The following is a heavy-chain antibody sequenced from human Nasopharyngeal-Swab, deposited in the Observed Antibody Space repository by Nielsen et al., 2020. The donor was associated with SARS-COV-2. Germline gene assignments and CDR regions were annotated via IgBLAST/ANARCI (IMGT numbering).Heavy chain of an antibody. V-gene: IGHV3-74*01. CDR1: GFTFSRYW. J-gene: IGHJ6*03. CDR2: IDTDGSTT. CDR3: STSWNDPDV. Sequence: GGSLRLSCAASGFTFSRYWMHWVRQVPGKGLVWVSRIDTDGSTTDHADSVKGRFTISRDNAKNSLYLQMNTLRAEDTAIYYCSTSWNDPDVWGKGTTVTVSS. D-gene: IGHD1-1*01.